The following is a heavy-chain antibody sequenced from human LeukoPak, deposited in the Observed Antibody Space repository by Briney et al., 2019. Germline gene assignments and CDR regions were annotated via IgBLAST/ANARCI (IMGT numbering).Heavy chain of an antibody. CDR1: GFTFSSYG. D-gene: IGHD3-10*01. CDR3: ARDRQYYGSGSYFTFDY. J-gene: IGHJ4*02. Sequence: GRSLKLSCAASGFTFSSYGMHWVRQAPGKGLEWVAFIRYDGSNKYYADSVKGRFTISRDNSKNTLYLQMNSLRAEDTAVYYCARDRQYYGSGSYFTFDYWGQGTLVTVSS. V-gene: IGHV3-30*02. CDR2: IRYDGSNK.